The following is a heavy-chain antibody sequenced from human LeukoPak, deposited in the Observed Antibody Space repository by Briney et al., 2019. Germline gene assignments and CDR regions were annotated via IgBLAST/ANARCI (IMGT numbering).Heavy chain of an antibody. Sequence: SETLSLTCAVYGGSLNGYYWSWIRPPPGKGLEWIGEGGNSGGTKFNPSLNSRVTISADTSKNQSSLKLSSVTAADTAVYYCAKNGQSGFSFDPWGQGTLVTVSS. CDR3: AKNGQSGFSFDP. CDR1: GGSLNGYY. V-gene: IGHV4-34*01. J-gene: IGHJ5*02. D-gene: IGHD1-26*01. CDR2: GGNSGGT.